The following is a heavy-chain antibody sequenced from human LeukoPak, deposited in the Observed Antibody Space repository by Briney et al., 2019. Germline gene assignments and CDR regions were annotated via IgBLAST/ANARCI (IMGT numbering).Heavy chain of an antibody. CDR1: GYSFSGYW. J-gene: IGHJ4*02. V-gene: IGHV5-51*01. Sequence: GESPQISCQASGYSFSGYWIGWVRQMPGKGLEWMGIIYPGDSDTKYSPSFQGQVTISADKSITTAYLQWGSLKASDTAMYYCARLIANRFDYWGQGILVTVSS. D-gene: IGHD2-21*01. CDR3: ARLIANRFDY. CDR2: IYPGDSDT.